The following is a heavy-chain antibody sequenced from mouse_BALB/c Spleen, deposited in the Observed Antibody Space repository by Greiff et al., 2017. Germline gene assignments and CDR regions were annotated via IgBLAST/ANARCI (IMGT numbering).Heavy chain of an antibody. CDR1: GYSITSGYY. Sequence: EVQLVESGPGLVKPSQSLSLTCSVTGYSITSGYYWNWIRQFPGNKLEWMGYISYDGSNNYNPSLKNRISITRDTSKNQFFLKLNSVTTEDTATYYCARESYGSSSWFAYWGQGTLVTVSA. CDR2: ISYDGSN. D-gene: IGHD1-1*01. V-gene: IGHV3-6*02. J-gene: IGHJ3*01. CDR3: ARESYGSSSWFAY.